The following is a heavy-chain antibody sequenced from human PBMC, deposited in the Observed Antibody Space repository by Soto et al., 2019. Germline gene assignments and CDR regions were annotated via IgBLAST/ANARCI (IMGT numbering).Heavy chain of an antibody. Sequence: ASVKVSCKVSGYTLTELSMHWVRQAPGKGLEWMGGFDPEDGETIYAQKFQGRVTITEDTSTNTAYMELSSLRSEDTAVYYCASDSSMIVVFLFGNGMDVWGQGTTVTVSS. CDR1: GYTLTELS. V-gene: IGHV1-24*01. D-gene: IGHD3-22*01. CDR3: ASDSSMIVVFLFGNGMDV. J-gene: IGHJ6*02. CDR2: FDPEDGET.